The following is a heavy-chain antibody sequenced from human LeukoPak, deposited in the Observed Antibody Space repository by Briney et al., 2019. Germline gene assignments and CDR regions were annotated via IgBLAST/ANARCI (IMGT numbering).Heavy chain of an antibody. J-gene: IGHJ4*02. CDR1: GFTFSGYS. CDR2: LSSTSTYI. D-gene: IGHD5-12*01. CDR3: AGIRRRSSAYDYSDY. Sequence: GGSLRLSCAASGFTFSGYSMNWVRQAPGKGLEWVSALSSTSTYIYYVDSVKGRFTISRDNAKNSLYLQMNSLRAEDTAIYFCAGIRRRSSAYDYSDYWGQGTLVTVSA. V-gene: IGHV3-21*06.